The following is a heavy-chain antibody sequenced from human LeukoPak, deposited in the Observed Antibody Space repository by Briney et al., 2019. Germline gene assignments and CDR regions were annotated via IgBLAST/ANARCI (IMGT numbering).Heavy chain of an antibody. Sequence: PGGSLRLSCAASGFTFSIYAMSWVRQAPGKGLEWVSAISGSGGSTYYADSVKGRFTISRDNSKNTLYLQMNSLRAEDTAVYYCAKRVYYDSSGYPDYWGQGTLVTVSS. D-gene: IGHD3-22*01. CDR1: GFTFSIYA. CDR2: ISGSGGST. CDR3: AKRVYYDSSGYPDY. V-gene: IGHV3-23*01. J-gene: IGHJ4*02.